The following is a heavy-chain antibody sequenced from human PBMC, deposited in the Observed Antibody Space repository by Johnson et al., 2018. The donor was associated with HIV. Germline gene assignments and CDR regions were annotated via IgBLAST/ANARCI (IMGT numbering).Heavy chain of an antibody. Sequence: VQLVESGGGLVQPGGSLRLSCAASGFTFSAYWMTWVRQAPGKGLEWVASIRQEGSEKYYVDSVKGRFTISRDNAKNSLDLQMNSLRAEDTALYYCAKVAVATAAGGVALDIWGPGTMVTVS. CDR2: IRQEGSEK. V-gene: IGHV3-7*05. J-gene: IGHJ3*02. D-gene: IGHD6-13*01. CDR1: GFTFSAYW. CDR3: AKVAVATAAGGVALDI.